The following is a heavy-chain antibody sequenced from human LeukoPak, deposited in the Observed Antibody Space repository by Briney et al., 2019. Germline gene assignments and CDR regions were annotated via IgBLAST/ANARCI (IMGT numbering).Heavy chain of an antibody. J-gene: IGHJ4*02. V-gene: IGHV3-30*02. D-gene: IGHD1-26*01. Sequence: GGSLRLSCAASGFTFSHYGMHWVRQAPGKGLEWLAFIRYDGSNGYYADSVKGRFTISRDNSKNTLYLQMNSLRADDTAVYYCAKRVGATAFDSWGQGTLVTVSS. CDR2: IRYDGSNG. CDR3: AKRVGATAFDS. CDR1: GFTFSHYG.